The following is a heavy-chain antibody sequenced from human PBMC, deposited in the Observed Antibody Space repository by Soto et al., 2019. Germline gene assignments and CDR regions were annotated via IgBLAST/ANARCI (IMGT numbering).Heavy chain of an antibody. V-gene: IGHV3-33*01. J-gene: IGHJ4*02. CDR2: IWYDGSNK. Sequence: QVQLVESGGGVVQPGRSLRLSCAASGFTFSSYGMHWVRQAPGKGLEWVAVIWYDGSNKYYADSVKGRFTISRDNSKNTLYLQMNSLRAEDTAVYYCARSPPRSGCYSYWGQGTLVTVSS. D-gene: IGHD6-19*01. CDR1: GFTFSSYG. CDR3: ARSPPRSGCYSY.